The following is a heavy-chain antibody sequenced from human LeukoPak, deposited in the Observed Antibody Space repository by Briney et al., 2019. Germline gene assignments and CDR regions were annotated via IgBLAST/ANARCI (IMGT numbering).Heavy chain of an antibody. CDR2: IYYSGST. CDR1: GGSISSNS. Sequence: SETLSLTCNVSGGSISSNSWSWIRQPSGKGLEWIGYIYYSGSTNYNPSLKSRVTISVDTSKNQLSLKLSSVTAADTAVYYCATTEEYDILTGYRVPEYFQHWGQGTLVTVSS. D-gene: IGHD3-9*01. CDR3: ATTEEYDILTGYRVPEYFQH. V-gene: IGHV4-59*01. J-gene: IGHJ1*01.